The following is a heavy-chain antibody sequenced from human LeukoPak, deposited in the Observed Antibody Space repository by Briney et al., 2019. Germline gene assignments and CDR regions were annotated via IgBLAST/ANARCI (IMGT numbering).Heavy chain of an antibody. CDR3: ASPAVAGTGGYLDY. CDR2: INHSGST. CDR1: GGSISSYY. V-gene: IGHV4-34*01. J-gene: IGHJ4*02. D-gene: IGHD6-19*01. Sequence: SETLSLTCTVSGGSISSYYWSWIRQPPGKGLEWIGEINHSGSTNYNPSLKSRATISVDTSKNQFSLRLSSVTAADTAVYYCASPAVAGTGGYLDYWGQGTLVTVSS.